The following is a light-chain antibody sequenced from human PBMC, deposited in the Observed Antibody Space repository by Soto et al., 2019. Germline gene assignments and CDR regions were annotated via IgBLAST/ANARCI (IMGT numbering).Light chain of an antibody. V-gene: IGKV1-27*01. J-gene: IGKJ4*01. CDR2: AAS. Sequence: DIQMNQSPSSLSASVGDRVTITCRASQGISIYLAWYQQKPGKVPKLLIYAASTLRSGVPSRFSGSGSGTDFTLTISSLQPEDVATYYCQKYNSALTFGGGTKVDIK. CDR3: QKYNSALT. CDR1: QGISIY.